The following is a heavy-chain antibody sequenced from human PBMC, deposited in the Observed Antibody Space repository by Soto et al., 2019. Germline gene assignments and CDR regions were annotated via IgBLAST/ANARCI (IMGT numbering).Heavy chain of an antibody. CDR2: MNPNSGGT. CDR1: GDTFGSYD. CDR3: ARGSLFGDLGNFDYALDV. Sequence: QAQLVQSGAEVKKPGASVKVSCKASGDTFGSYDINWVRQASGHGLEWMGWMNPNSGGTDYAQKFRGRVTMTSNTSISTAYLDLSSLRSEDTAVYYCARGSLFGDLGNFDYALDVWGQGTTVTVSS. D-gene: IGHD3-10*02. V-gene: IGHV1-8*02. J-gene: IGHJ6*02.